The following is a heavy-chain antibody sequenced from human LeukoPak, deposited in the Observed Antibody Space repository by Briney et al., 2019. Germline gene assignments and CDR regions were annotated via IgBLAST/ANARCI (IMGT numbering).Heavy chain of an antibody. CDR2: ISGSGGST. J-gene: IGHJ4*02. V-gene: IGHV3-23*01. CDR1: GFTFSSYA. D-gene: IGHD3-16*01. Sequence: GGSLRLSCAASGFTFSSYAMSWVRQAPGKGLEWVSAISGSGGSTYYADSVRGRFTISRDNSKNTLYLQMSSLRAEDTAVYYCAKDFQGGAYFDYWGQGTLVTVSS. CDR3: AKDFQGGAYFDY.